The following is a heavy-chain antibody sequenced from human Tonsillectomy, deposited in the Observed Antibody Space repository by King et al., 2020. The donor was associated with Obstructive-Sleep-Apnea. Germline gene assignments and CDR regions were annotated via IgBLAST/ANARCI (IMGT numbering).Heavy chain of an antibody. D-gene: IGHD3-10*01. Sequence: VQLQESGPGLLKPSGTLSLTCAVSGDSFSGDKWWSWVRQPPGQGLEWIGEIHRSGVTNYNAALKSRVTISLDNSRNQFSLRLTSVTAADTAVYYCVKHGFFSLVYWGQGTLATVSS. V-gene: IGHV4-4*02. CDR1: GDSFSGDKW. CDR2: IHRSGVT. J-gene: IGHJ4*02. CDR3: VKHGFFSLVY.